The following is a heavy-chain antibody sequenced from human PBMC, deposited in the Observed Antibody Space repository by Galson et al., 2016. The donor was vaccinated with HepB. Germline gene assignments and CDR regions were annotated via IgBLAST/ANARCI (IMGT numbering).Heavy chain of an antibody. V-gene: IGHV4-59*01. J-gene: IGHJ4*02. CDR3: ARVAPNRGSGWPPVRYFDY. CDR2: IYYRGST. CDR1: GGSINSYY. Sequence: SETLSLTCTVSGGSINSYYWTWIRQTPGKGLEWIGYIYYRGSTNYNPSLNSRITISVDTSKNQFSLNLNSVTAADTAVYYCARVAPNRGSGWPPVRYFDYWGQGALVTVSS. D-gene: IGHD6-19*01.